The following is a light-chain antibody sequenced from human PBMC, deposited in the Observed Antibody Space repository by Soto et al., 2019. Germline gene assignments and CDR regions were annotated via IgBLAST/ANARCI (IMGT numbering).Light chain of an antibody. CDR3: QQYNDWPFT. Sequence: ESVLMQSPGTLSLSPGERATLFCRASQSMKRRYLAWYQKKPGQAPRLLIHGATTRATGIPARLSGSGYGTELTLTISSMQSEDFEVYYCQQYNDWPFTFGPGTKVDIK. CDR2: GAT. CDR1: QSMKRRY. J-gene: IGKJ3*01. V-gene: IGKV3-15*01.